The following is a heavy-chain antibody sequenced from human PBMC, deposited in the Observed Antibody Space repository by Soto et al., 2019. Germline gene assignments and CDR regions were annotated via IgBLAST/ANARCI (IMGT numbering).Heavy chain of an antibody. CDR3: DFWFGPQYIYYYYGMDV. D-gene: IGHD3-10*01. V-gene: IGHV4-39*01. CDR2: IYYTGDT. Sequence: PSETLSLTCTVSGGSISSSSNYWGWIRQPPGKGLEWIGSIYYTGDTYYNPSLRSRVTISVDTSKNQFSLKLTSVTAADTAVYYCDFWFGPQYIYYYYGMDVWGQGTTVTVSS. J-gene: IGHJ6*02. CDR1: GGSISSSSNY.